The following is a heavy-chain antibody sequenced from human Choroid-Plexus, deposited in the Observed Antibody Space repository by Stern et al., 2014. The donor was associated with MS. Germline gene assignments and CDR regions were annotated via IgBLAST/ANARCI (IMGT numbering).Heavy chain of an antibody. CDR3: AKDRQYLTYFFDP. J-gene: IGHJ5*02. D-gene: IGHD2/OR15-2a*01. Sequence: VQLVESGGGVVQPGRPLRLSCVVSGFTFGRCDMHWVRQAPGKGLAWVAGVSYDGSNKYYADSGKGRFTIYRDNSQNALYMQMSSLRPEDTAVYYCAKDRQYLTYFFDPWGQGTLVTVSS. V-gene: IGHV3-30*18. CDR2: VSYDGSNK. CDR1: GFTFGRCD.